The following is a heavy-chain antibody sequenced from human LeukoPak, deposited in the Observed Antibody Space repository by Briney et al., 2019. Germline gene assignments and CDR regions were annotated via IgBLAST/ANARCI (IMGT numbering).Heavy chain of an antibody. CDR1: GGSFSGYY. CDR3: ARGLQVGATDYYYYYYGMDV. D-gene: IGHD1-26*01. CDR2: ISHSGST. J-gene: IGHJ6*02. Sequence: PSETLSLTCAVYGGSFSGYYWSWIRQPPGKGLEWIGEISHSGSTNYNPSFKSRVTISVDTSKNQFSLKLSSVTAADTAVYYCARGLQVGATDYYYYYYGMDVWGQGTTVTVSS. V-gene: IGHV4-34*01.